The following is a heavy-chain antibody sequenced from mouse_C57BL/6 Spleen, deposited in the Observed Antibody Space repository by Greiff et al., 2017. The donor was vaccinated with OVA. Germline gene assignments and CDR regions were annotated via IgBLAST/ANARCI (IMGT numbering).Heavy chain of an antibody. CDR1: GYTFTSYW. Sequence: QVQLQQPGAELVKPGASVKLSCKASGYTFTSYWMHWVKQRPGQGLEWIGMIHPNSGSTNYNEKFKSKATLTVDKSSSTAYMQLSSLTSEDSAVYYCAREAMITTDYAMDYWGQGTSVTVSS. D-gene: IGHD2-4*01. V-gene: IGHV1-64*01. J-gene: IGHJ4*01. CDR2: IHPNSGST. CDR3: AREAMITTDYAMDY.